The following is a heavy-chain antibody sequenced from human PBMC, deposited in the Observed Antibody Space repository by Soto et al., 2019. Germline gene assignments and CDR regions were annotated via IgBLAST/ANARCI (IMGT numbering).Heavy chain of an antibody. Sequence: PSETLSLTCTVSGRSMSGYYWSWIRQPAGERLEWIGRIYTSGTTDFNPSLKGRVTMSVDTSKNQFSLKLTSVTAADTALYYCAREDYYDTGYYVVWGQGTQVTVCS. D-gene: IGHD3-9*01. CDR2: IYTSGTT. CDR3: AREDYYDTGYYVV. V-gene: IGHV4-4*07. CDR1: GRSMSGYY. J-gene: IGHJ4*02.